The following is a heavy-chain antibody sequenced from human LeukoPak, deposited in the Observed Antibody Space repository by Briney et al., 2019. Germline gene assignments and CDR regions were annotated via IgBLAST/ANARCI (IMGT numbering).Heavy chain of an antibody. CDR3: VNYYDSSDYQQPNHFDY. D-gene: IGHD3-22*01. J-gene: IGHJ4*02. CDR2: IYYSGST. V-gene: IGHV4-39*01. CDR1: GVSISSSSYY. Sequence: SETLSLTCTVSGVSISSSSYYWGWIRQPPGKGLDWIGSIYYSGSTYYNPSLKSRFTISVDTSKNQFSLKLSSVTAADTAVYYCVNYYDSSDYQQPNHFDYWGQGTLVTVSS.